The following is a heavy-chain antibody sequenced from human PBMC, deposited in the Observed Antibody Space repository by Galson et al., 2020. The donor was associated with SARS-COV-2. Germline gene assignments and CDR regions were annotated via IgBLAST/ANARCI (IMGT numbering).Heavy chain of an antibody. J-gene: IGHJ6*02. D-gene: IGHD3-22*01. Sequence: ASETLSLTCAVSGGSISSSNWWSWVRQPPGKGLEWIGEIYHSGSTNYNPSLKSRVTISVDKSKNQFSLKLSSVTAADTAVYYCATDYYDSSGDDYYYYGMDVWGQGTTVTVSS. CDR3: ATDYYDSSGDDYYYYGMDV. CDR1: GGSISSSNW. V-gene: IGHV4-4*02. CDR2: IYHSGST.